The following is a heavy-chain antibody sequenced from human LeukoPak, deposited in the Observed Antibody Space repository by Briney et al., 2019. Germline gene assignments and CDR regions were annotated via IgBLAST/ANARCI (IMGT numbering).Heavy chain of an antibody. Sequence: TSETLSLTCAVYGGSFSGYYWSWIRQPPGKGLEWIGEINHSGSTNYNPSLKSRVTISVDTSKNQFSLKLSSVTAADTAVYYCARCRWLPTRYFDYWGQGTLVTVSS. D-gene: IGHD5-12*01. CDR1: GGSFSGYY. V-gene: IGHV4-34*01. CDR3: ARCRWLPTRYFDY. CDR2: INHSGST. J-gene: IGHJ4*02.